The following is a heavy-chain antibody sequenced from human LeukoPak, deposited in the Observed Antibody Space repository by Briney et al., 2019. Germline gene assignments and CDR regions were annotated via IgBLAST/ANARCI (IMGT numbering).Heavy chain of an antibody. CDR1: GYTFTSYY. CDR3: ARGLADYYDSSGYPGYFQH. CDR2: INPSGGST. J-gene: IGHJ1*01. V-gene: IGHV1-46*01. D-gene: IGHD3-22*01. Sequence: ASVKVSCKASGYTFTSYYMHWVRQAPGQGLEWMGIINPSGGSTSYAQKFQGRVTITADKSTSTAYMELSSLRSEDTAVYYCARGLADYYDSSGYPGYFQHWGQGTLVTVSS.